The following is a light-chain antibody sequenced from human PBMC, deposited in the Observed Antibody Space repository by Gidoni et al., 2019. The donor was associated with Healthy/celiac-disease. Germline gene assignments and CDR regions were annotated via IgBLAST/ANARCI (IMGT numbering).Light chain of an antibody. V-gene: IGKV1-33*01. CDR2: DAS. CDR1: QDISNY. Sequence: DIQMTQSPSSLSASVGDRVTLTCQASQDISNYLNWYQQKPGKAPKLLIYDASNLETVVPSRFSGSGSGTDFTFTISSLQPEDIATYYCQQYDNLPLTFXGXTKVEIK. CDR3: QQYDNLPLT. J-gene: IGKJ4*01.